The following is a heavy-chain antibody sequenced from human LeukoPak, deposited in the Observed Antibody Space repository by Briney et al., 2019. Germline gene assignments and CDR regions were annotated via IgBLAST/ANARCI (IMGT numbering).Heavy chain of an antibody. D-gene: IGHD2-2*01. CDR3: AKSPNLGYCSSTSCYPFDY. V-gene: IGHV3-30*18. J-gene: IGHJ4*02. CDR2: ISYDGSNK. Sequence: GGSLRLSCAASGFTFSSYGVHWVRQAPGKGLEWVAVISYDGSNKYYADSVKGRFTISRDNSKNTLYLQMNSLRAEDTAVYYCAKSPNLGYCSSTSCYPFDYWGQGTLVTVSS. CDR1: GFTFSSYG.